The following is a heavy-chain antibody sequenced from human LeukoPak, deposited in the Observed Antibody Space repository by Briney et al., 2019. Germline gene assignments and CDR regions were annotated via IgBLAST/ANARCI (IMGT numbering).Heavy chain of an antibody. CDR3: ASTITVTTDY. J-gene: IGHJ4*02. CDR1: GGSISSGGYY. D-gene: IGHD4-17*01. Sequence: SETLSLTCTVSGGSISSGGYYWSWIRQHPGKGLEWIGYIYYSGSTYYNPSLKSRVTMSVDTSKNQFSLKLSSVTAADTAVYYCASTITVTTDYWGQGTLVTVSS. CDR2: IYYSGST. V-gene: IGHV4-31*03.